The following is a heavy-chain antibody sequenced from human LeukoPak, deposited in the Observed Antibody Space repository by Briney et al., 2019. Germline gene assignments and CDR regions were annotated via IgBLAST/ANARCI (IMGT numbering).Heavy chain of an antibody. Sequence: SETLSLTCAVYGGSFSGYYWSWIRQPPGKGLEWIGEINHSGSTNYNPSLKSRVTISVDTSKNQFSLKLSSVTAADTAVYYCARGHRYCSSTSCLLGRDYWAREPWSPSPQ. CDR1: GGSFSGYY. J-gene: IGHJ4*02. CDR3: ARGHRYCSSTSCLLGRDY. D-gene: IGHD2-2*01. V-gene: IGHV4-34*01. CDR2: INHSGST.